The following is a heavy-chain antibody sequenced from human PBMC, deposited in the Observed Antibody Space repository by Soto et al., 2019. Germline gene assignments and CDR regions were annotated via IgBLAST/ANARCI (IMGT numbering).Heavy chain of an antibody. CDR3: AGCTGPSCHRGREWFDP. CDR1: GYTFSNYG. D-gene: IGHD2-2*01. CDR2: ISTYNGNT. J-gene: IGHJ5*02. V-gene: IGHV1-18*04. Sequence: QVQLVQSGAEVKKPGASVKVSCTASGYTFSNYGITWVRQAPGQGLAWMGWISTYNGNTNYAKKVQGRVTMTIDTSTSTAYMELRSLSSDDTAMYYCAGCTGPSCHRGREWFDPWGQGTLVTVSA.